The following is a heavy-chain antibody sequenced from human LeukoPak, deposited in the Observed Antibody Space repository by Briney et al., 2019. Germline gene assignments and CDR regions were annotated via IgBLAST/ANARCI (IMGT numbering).Heavy chain of an antibody. J-gene: IGHJ4*02. CDR1: GGSFSGYY. D-gene: IGHD6-19*01. CDR2: INHSGST. CDR3: ARVAVAGCSRPDY. V-gene: IGHV4-34*01. Sequence: SETLSLTCAVYGGSFSGYYWSWIRQPPGKGLEWIGEINHSGSTNYNPSLKSRVTISVDTSKNQCYLKLSSVTAADTAVYYCARVAVAGCSRPDYWGQGTLVTVSS.